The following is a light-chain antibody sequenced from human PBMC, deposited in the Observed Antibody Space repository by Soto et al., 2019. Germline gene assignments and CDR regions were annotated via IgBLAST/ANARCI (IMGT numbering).Light chain of an antibody. CDR2: DAS. CDR1: RSVGSS. V-gene: IGKV3-11*01. CDR3: QQRSNWPALT. Sequence: EIVLTQSPATLSLSPGERATLSCRASRSVGSSLAWYQQKPGQAPRLLIYDASNRATGIPARFSGSGSGTDITLTIISLEPEDFAVYYCQQRSNWPALTFGGGTKVEIK. J-gene: IGKJ4*01.